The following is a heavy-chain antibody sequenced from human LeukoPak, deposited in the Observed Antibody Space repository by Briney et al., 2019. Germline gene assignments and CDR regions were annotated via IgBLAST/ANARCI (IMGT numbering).Heavy chain of an antibody. CDR2: INPSGGST. D-gene: IGHD3-22*01. Sequence: ASVKVSCKASGYTFTSYYMHWVRQAPGQGLEWMGIINPSGGSTSYAQKFQGRVTMTRDTSISTAYMELSRLRSDDTAVYYCARALGTYYYDSSGYYSDAFDIWGQGTMVTVSS. CDR3: ARALGTYYYDSSGYYSDAFDI. V-gene: IGHV1-46*01. CDR1: GYTFTSYY. J-gene: IGHJ3*02.